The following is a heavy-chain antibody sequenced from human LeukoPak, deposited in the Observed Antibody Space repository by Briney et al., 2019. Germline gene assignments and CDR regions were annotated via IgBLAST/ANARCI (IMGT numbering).Heavy chain of an antibody. CDR2: IYSGGST. CDR1: GFTFSSYS. Sequence: GGSLRLSCAASGFTFSSYSMSWVRQAPGKGLEWVSVIYSGGSTYYADSVKGRSTISRDNSKNTLYLQMNSLRAEDTAVYYCARDLPGGGGDYWGQGTLVTVSS. CDR3: ARDLPGGGGDY. D-gene: IGHD1-14*01. J-gene: IGHJ4*02. V-gene: IGHV3-53*01.